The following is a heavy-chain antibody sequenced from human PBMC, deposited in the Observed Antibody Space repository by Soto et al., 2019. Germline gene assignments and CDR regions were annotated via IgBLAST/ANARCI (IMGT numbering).Heavy chain of an antibody. V-gene: IGHV3-21*01. J-gene: IGHJ4*02. CDR3: AREDSIVIPAVSDF. CDR1: GFAFSNYG. CDR2: ISKSDYT. D-gene: IGHD2-2*01. Sequence: PGGSLRLSCTVSGFAFSNYGIDWVRQAPGKGLEWVSSISKSDYTYYSDSVKGRFTISRDNAKNSVSLQMNTLRVEDTAVYYCAREDSIVIPAVSDFWGQRTLVTVSS.